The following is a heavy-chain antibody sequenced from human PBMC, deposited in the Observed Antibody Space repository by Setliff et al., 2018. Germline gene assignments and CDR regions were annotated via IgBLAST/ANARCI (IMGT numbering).Heavy chain of an antibody. J-gene: IGHJ4*02. CDR1: GGSISNSDYY. D-gene: IGHD5-12*01. Sequence: KTSETLSLTCSVSGGSISNSDYYWDWIRQPPGKGLEWIGRVYYSGDTYYIPSLLSRVTISVDTSKNQFSMKLRSVTAADTAVYYCARGGTFRYFDFWGQGAPVTVSS. CDR3: ARGGTFRYFDF. V-gene: IGHV4-39*07. CDR2: VYYSGDT.